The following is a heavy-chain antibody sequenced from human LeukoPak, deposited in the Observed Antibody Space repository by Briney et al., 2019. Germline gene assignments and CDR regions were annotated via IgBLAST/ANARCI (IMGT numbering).Heavy chain of an antibody. CDR2: INPNSGGT. J-gene: IGHJ4*02. CDR1: GYTFTGYY. V-gene: IGHV1-2*02. Sequence: ASVKVSCKASGYTFTGYYMHWVRQAPGQGLEWMGWINPNSGGTNYAQKFQGRVTMTRDTSISTAYMELSRLRSDDTAVYYCARDSRIVGAPFDYWGQGTLVTVSS. D-gene: IGHD1-26*01. CDR3: ARDSRIVGAPFDY.